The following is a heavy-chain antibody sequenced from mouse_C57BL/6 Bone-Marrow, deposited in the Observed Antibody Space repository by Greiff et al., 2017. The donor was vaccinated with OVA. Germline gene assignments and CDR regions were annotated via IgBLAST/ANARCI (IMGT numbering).Heavy chain of an antibody. V-gene: IGHV1-64*01. CDR3: AKIYYGSRDY. CDR1: GYTFTSYW. CDR2: IHPNSGST. J-gene: IGHJ2*01. D-gene: IGHD1-1*01. Sequence: QVQLQQPGAELVKPGASVKLSCKASGYTFTSYWMHWVKQRPGQGLEWIGMIHPNSGSTNYNEKFKSKGTLTVDKSSSTAYMQLSSLTSEDSAVYYCAKIYYGSRDYWGQGTTLTVSS.